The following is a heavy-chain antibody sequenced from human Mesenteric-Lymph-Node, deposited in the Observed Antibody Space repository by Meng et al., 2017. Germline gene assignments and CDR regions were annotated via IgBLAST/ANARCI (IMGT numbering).Heavy chain of an antibody. D-gene: IGHD2-15*01. Sequence: ASVKVSCKASGYTFTSYAMNWVRQAPGQGLEWMGWISAYTDSPKYVQNLQGRVTMTTDTSTNTIYMEVRSLRSDDTAVYYCARDFMCSGGSCLDVFDIWGQGTMVTVSS. CDR2: ISAYTDSP. V-gene: IGHV1-18*01. CDR1: GYTFTSYA. J-gene: IGHJ3*02. CDR3: ARDFMCSGGSCLDVFDI.